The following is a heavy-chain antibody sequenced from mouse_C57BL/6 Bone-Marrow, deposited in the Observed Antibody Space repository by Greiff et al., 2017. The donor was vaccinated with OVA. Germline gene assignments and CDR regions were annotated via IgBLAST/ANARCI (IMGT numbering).Heavy chain of an antibody. J-gene: IGHJ4*01. Sequence: VQLQQPGAELVKPGASVKLSCKASGYTFTSYWMQWVKQRPGQGLEWIGEIDPSDSYTNYNQKFKGKATLTVDTSSSTAYMQLSSLTSEDSAVYYCARGMVTEAMDYWGQGTSVTVSS. CDR2: IDPSDSYT. D-gene: IGHD2-2*01. CDR3: ARGMVTEAMDY. V-gene: IGHV1-50*01. CDR1: GYTFTSYW.